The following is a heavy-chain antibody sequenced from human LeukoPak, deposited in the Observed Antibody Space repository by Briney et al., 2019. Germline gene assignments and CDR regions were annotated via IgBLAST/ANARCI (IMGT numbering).Heavy chain of an antibody. CDR1: GYTFTGYY. D-gene: IGHD3-10*01. CDR2: INPNSGGT. CDR3: ARSSGATMVRGTPKSWFDP. V-gene: IGHV1-2*04. Sequence: GASVKVSCKASGYTFTGYYMHWVRQAPGQGLEWMGWINPNSGGTNYAQKFQGWVTMTRDTSISTAYMELSRLRSDDTAVYYCARSSGATMVRGTPKSWFDPWGQGTLVTVSS. J-gene: IGHJ5*02.